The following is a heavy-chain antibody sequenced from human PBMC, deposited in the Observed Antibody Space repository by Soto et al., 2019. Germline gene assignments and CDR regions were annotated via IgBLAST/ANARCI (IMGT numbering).Heavy chain of an antibody. CDR3: ARVDCSSTSCPLDY. D-gene: IGHD2-2*01. V-gene: IGHV4-59*01. CDR2: IYNSGST. Sequence: PSETLSLTCTVSGGSISAYHWSWIRQPPGKGLEWIGYIYNSGSTKYNPSLKSRVTLSVDTSKNEFSLKLSSVTAADTAVYYCARVDCSSTSCPLDYWGQGTLVTVSS. J-gene: IGHJ4*02. CDR1: GGSISAYH.